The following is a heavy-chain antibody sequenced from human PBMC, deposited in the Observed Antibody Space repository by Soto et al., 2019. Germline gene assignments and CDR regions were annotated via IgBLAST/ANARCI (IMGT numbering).Heavy chain of an antibody. CDR3: ARDNSYACDY. CDR1: GFTFTSHS. Sequence: GGSLRVSCAASGFTFTSHSMNWVRQAPGKGLEWVSYISSGSRAIYYADSVKGRFTISRDNAKNSLYLQMNSLRAEDTAVYYCARDNSYACDYWGRGTLVTVSS. D-gene: IGHD1-20*01. V-gene: IGHV3-48*01. J-gene: IGHJ4*02. CDR2: ISSGSRAI.